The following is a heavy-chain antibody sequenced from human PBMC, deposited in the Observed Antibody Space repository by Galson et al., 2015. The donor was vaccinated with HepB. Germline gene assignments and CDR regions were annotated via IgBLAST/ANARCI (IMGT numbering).Heavy chain of an antibody. CDR1: GFTFSIYG. V-gene: IGHV3-33*01. J-gene: IGHJ4*02. CDR2: IWYDGSEK. Sequence: SLRLSCAASGFTFSIYGMHWVRQAPGKGLEWVAVIWYDGSEKYYGDSVKGRFTISRENSDNTLYLQMNSLRAEDTAVYYCGRGWRDFWSGYPHFDYWGQGTLVTVSS. D-gene: IGHD3-3*01. CDR3: GRGWRDFWSGYPHFDY.